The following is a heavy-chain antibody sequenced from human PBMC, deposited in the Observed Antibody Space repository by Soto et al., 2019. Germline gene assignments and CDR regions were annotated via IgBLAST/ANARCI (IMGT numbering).Heavy chain of an antibody. CDR3: ARPDVSYGQYNRFDP. CDR1: GGSISSSSYY. Sequence: QLQLQESGPGLVKPSETLSLTCTVSGGSISSSSYYWGWIRQPPGKGLEWIGSIYYSGSTYYNPSLKSRATMSVDTSKTQSSLKLSSVPAADTAVYYCARPDVSYGQYNRFDPWGQGTLVTVSS. CDR2: IYYSGST. D-gene: IGHD5-18*01. V-gene: IGHV4-39*01. J-gene: IGHJ5*02.